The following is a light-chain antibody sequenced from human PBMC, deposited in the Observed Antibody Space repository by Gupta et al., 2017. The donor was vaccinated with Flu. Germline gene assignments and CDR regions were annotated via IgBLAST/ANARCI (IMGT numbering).Light chain of an antibody. CDR2: DAS. Sequence: VLPQSPGTLSLSPGERAIPSCRARQSINNYIAWYQQKPGQAPGLLTYDASSRAAGTPPRCSGSGSGTDFTLTISRLEPEDSAIYYCHQRSNWQMFGQGTKVEIK. J-gene: IGKJ1*01. CDR3: HQRSNWQM. V-gene: IGKV3D-11*02. CDR1: QSINNY.